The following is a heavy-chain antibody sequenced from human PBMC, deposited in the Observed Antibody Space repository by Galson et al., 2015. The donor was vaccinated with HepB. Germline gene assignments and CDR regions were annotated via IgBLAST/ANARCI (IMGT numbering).Heavy chain of an antibody. D-gene: IGHD2-8*01. CDR1: GGSISSGGYC. Sequence: TLSLTCTVSGGSISSGGYCWSWIRQHPGKGLECIGYIYYSGITYYNPSLKSRVTISVDTSKNKFSLKLSSVTAADTAVYYCARDEGHCTNGVCHYWYFDLWGRGTLVTVSS. CDR2: IYYSGIT. J-gene: IGHJ2*01. V-gene: IGHV4-31*03. CDR3: ARDEGHCTNGVCHYWYFDL.